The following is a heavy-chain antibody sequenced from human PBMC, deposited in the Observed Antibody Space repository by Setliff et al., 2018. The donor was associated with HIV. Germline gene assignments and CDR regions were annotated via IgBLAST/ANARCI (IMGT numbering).Heavy chain of an antibody. CDR1: GYTFTYYA. D-gene: IGHD6-19*01. Sequence: GASVKVSCKASGYTFTYYAIHWLRQAPGHRLQWMGWINSGNGNTKYSQKFQGRVTITKDTSASTVYMELTSLRSEDTALYYCARDIGGWHEIETEYFQHWVPETLLVTVSS. J-gene: IGHJ1*01. V-gene: IGHV1-3*01. CDR3: ARDIGGWHEIETEYFQH. CDR2: INSGNGNT.